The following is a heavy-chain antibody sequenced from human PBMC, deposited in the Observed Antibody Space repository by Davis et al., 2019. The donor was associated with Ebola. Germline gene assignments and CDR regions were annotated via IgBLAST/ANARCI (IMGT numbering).Heavy chain of an antibody. V-gene: IGHV1-69*13. CDR1: GGTFSSYA. CDR2: IIPIFGTA. CDR3: ARDHYDFWSGYLNYYYYYGMDV. Sequence: SVKVSCKASGGTFSSYAISWVRQAPGQGLEWMGGIIPIFGTANYAQKFQGRVTITADESTSTAYMELRSLRSDDTAVYYCARDHYDFWSGYLNYYYYYGMDVWGKGTTVTVSS. J-gene: IGHJ6*04. D-gene: IGHD3-3*01.